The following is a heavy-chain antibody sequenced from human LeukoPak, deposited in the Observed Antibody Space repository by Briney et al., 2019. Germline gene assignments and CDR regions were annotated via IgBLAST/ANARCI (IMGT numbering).Heavy chain of an antibody. Sequence: GGSLRLSCAASGFTFSSYAMSWVRQAPVKELEWVSAISGSGGSTYYADSVKGRFTISRDNSKNTLYRQMNSLRAEDTAVYYCAKSLRQRIVLVMTTWGQGTLVTVSS. J-gene: IGHJ5*02. CDR1: GFTFSSYA. V-gene: IGHV3-23*01. CDR3: AKSLRQRIVLVMTT. CDR2: ISGSGGST. D-gene: IGHD3-22*01.